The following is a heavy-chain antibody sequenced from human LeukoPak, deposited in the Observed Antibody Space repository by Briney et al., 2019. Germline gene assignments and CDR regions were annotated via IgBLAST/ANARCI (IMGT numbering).Heavy chain of an antibody. CDR1: GYTFTSYY. CDR2: INPSGGST. J-gene: IGHJ4*02. V-gene: IGHV1-46*01. Sequence: AASVKVSCKASGYTFTSYYMHWVRQAPGQGREWMGLINPSGGSTIYAQKFQGRVTMTRDTSTSTVYMELSSLRSEDTAVYYCARDLTEDSSGYYATFDYWGQGTLVTVSS. D-gene: IGHD3-22*01. CDR3: ARDLTEDSSGYYATFDY.